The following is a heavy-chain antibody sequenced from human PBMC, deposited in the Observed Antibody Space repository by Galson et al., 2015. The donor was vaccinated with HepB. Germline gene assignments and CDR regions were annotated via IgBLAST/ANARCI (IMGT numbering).Heavy chain of an antibody. V-gene: IGHV3-23*01. CDR2: ISGSGLST. Sequence: SLRLSCAASGFSFSSYAMSWVRQAPGKGLEFVSTISGSGLSTYQADSVRGRFTISRDNSKNTLYPQMNSLRAEDTAVYYCAKEGSQYLLPYYDYWGQGTLVTVSS. CDR1: GFSFSSYA. CDR3: AKEGSQYLLPYYDY. D-gene: IGHD3-22*01. J-gene: IGHJ4*02.